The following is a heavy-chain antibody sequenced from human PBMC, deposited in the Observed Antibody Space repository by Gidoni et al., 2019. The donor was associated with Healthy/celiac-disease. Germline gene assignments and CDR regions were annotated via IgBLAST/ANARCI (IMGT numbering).Heavy chain of an antibody. V-gene: IGHV3-43*01. CDR3: AKGHLTARVCYMDV. D-gene: IGHD1-20*01. J-gene: IGHJ6*03. Sequence: EVQLVESGGGVVQPGGSLRLSCAASGFTLDAYTMHWVRQAPGKGLEWGSLISWEGGSTYYADSVKGRFTIARDNSKNSLYLQMNRLRTEDTALYYCAKGHLTARVCYMDVWGKGTTVTVSS. CDR1: GFTLDAYT. CDR2: ISWEGGST.